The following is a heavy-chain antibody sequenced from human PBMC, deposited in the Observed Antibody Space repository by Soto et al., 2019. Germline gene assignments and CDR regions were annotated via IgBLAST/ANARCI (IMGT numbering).Heavy chain of an antibody. J-gene: IGHJ4*02. CDR2: IYHSGST. V-gene: IGHV4-4*02. D-gene: IGHD3-16*01. CDR3: ARRTPRDYVWGTGLGRLDY. CDR1: GGSISSSNW. Sequence: SETLSLTCAVSGGSISSSNWWSWVRQPPGKGLEWIGEIYHSGSTNYNPSLKSRVTISVDKSKNQFSLKLSSVTAADTAVYYSARRTPRDYVWGTGLGRLDYWGQGTLVTVSS.